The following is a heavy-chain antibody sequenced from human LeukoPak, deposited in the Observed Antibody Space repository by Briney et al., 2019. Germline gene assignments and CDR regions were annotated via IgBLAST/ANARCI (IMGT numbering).Heavy chain of an antibody. D-gene: IGHD3/OR15-3a*01. J-gene: IGHJ3*01. CDR2: ISSSSTTI. Sequence: PGGSLRLSCAASGFLFANYWMTWVRQAPGKGLEWVSYISSSSTTIYYADSVKGRFTISRDNAKNSLYLQMNSLRAEDTAVYYCARDRGTLDGWGQGTMVTVSS. V-gene: IGHV3-48*01. CDR1: GFLFANYW. CDR3: ARDRGTLDG.